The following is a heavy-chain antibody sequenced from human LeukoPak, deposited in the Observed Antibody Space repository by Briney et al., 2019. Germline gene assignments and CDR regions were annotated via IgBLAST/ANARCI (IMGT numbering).Heavy chain of an antibody. CDR3: ARGIYSSSWYNWFDP. D-gene: IGHD6-13*01. V-gene: IGHV4-59*01. CDR1: GGSITSYY. Sequence: PSETLSLTCTVSGGSITSYYWIWIRQPPGKGLEWIGYIYYSGSSNYNPSLKSRVTISVDTSKNQFSLKLSSVTAADTAVYYCARGIYSSSWYNWFDPWGQGTLVTVSS. J-gene: IGHJ5*02. CDR2: IYYSGSS.